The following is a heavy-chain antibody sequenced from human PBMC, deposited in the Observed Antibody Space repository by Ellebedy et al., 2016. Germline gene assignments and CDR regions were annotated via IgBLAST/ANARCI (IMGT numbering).Heavy chain of an antibody. CDR1: RGSISSGGYY. Sequence: TLSLTCTVSRGSISSGGYYWSWIRQHPGKGLEWIGHIDYSGRTYYNPSLKSRATISVDTSKNQFSLKLRSVTAADTAVHYCARARGPTVESKIFDYWGQGTLVTVSS. CDR2: IDYSGRT. CDR3: ARARGPTVESKIFDY. D-gene: IGHD4-11*01. V-gene: IGHV4-31*03. J-gene: IGHJ4*02.